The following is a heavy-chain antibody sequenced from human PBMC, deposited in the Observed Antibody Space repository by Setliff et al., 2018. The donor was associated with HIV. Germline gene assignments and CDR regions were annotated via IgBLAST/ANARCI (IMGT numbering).Heavy chain of an antibody. CDR1: GGSFSGYY. CDR3: AKVVGALRADWFDP. CDR2: INHSGNT. V-gene: IGHV4-34*01. D-gene: IGHD1-26*01. Sequence: PSETLSLTCAVYGGSFSGYYWSWIRQPPGKGLEWIGEINHSGNTNYNPSLKSRVTISIDTSKNQFSLKLSSVTAADTAVYYCAKVVGALRADWFDPWGQGTLVTVSS. J-gene: IGHJ5*02.